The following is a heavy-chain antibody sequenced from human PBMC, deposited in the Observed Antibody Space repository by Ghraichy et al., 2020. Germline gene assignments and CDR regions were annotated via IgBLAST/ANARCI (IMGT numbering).Heavy chain of an antibody. D-gene: IGHD3-10*01. CDR1: GFTFSSYA. Sequence: GGSLRLSCAASGFTFSSYAMTWVRQAPGKGLEWVAGIKPDGSETFHVDSVTGRFTISRDNAKNSLYLQMNSLRAEDSAFYYCGRDRAFKCFDYWGQGKLVTV. V-gene: IGHV3-7*03. CDR2: IKPDGSET. CDR3: GRDRAFKCFDY. J-gene: IGHJ4*02.